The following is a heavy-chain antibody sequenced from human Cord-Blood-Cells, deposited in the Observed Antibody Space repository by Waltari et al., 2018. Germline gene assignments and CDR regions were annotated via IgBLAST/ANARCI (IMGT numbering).Heavy chain of an antibody. Sequence: HVPRLQTGDEVKKPGASVKVSCQAPAYTFTSSAIYWVRNAPGQGLEWSGWISAYNVTTNYAQKLQGRVTMTTDTSTSTAYMELRSLRSDDTAVYYCTRSTGYFYGSGSCDPWGQGTLVTVSS. CDR2: ISAYNVTT. V-gene: IGHV1-18*01. D-gene: IGHD3-10*01. CDR1: AYTFTSSA. J-gene: IGHJ5*02. CDR3: TRSTGYFYGSGSCDP.